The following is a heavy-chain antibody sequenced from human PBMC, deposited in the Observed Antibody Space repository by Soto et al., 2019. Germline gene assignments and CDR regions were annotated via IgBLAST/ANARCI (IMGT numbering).Heavy chain of an antibody. CDR1: SCSNYA. V-gene: IGHV3-23*01. CDR3: AKRASGSYFDY. D-gene: IGHD3-10*01. J-gene: IGHJ4*02. Sequence: SCSNYAMHWVRQAPGKGLEWISVISGSGGSTYYADSVKGRFTISRDNSKNTLYLQMNSLRAEDTAVYYCAKRASGSYFDYWSQGTLVTVSS. CDR2: ISGSGGST.